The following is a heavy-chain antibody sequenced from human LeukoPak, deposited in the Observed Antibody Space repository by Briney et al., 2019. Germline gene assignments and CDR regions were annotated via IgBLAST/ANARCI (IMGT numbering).Heavy chain of an antibody. CDR1: GFTFSNAW. J-gene: IGHJ4*02. CDR2: IKSKTDGGTT. V-gene: IGHV3-15*01. Sequence: GGSLRLSCAASGFTFSNAWMSWVRQAPGKGLEWVGRIKSKTDGGTTDYAAPVKGRFTISRDDSKNTLYLQMNSLKTEDTAVYYCTTEDCSGGSCYTFDYWGQGTLVTVSS. CDR3: TTEDCSGGSCYTFDY. D-gene: IGHD2-15*01.